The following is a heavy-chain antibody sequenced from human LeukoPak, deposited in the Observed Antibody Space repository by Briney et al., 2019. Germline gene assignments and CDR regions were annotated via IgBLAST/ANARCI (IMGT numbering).Heavy chain of an antibody. Sequence: GGSLTLSCAASGFTFSDYSLNWVRQAPGKGLEWVSCISGDSRYIYYADSVKGRSTIYRDNAQNSLYLHMNKLRAEDTAVYYCARGPFSRSWSEFDYWGQGTLVTVSS. J-gene: IGHJ4*02. V-gene: IGHV3-21*06. CDR2: ISGDSRYI. D-gene: IGHD6-13*01. CDR1: GFTFSDYS. CDR3: ARGPFSRSWSEFDY.